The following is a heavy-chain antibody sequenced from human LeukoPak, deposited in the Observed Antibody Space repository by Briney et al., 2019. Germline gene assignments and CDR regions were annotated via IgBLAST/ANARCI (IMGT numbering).Heavy chain of an antibody. D-gene: IGHD3-22*01. V-gene: IGHV3-23*01. CDR1: GFTFSSYS. Sequence: GGSLRLSCAASGFTFSSYSMNWVRQAPGKGLEWVSAISGSGGSTYYADSVKGRFTISRDNSKNTLYLQMNSLRAEDTAVYYCAKYDSPAFDYWGQGTLVTVSS. CDR3: AKYDSPAFDY. CDR2: ISGSGGST. J-gene: IGHJ4*02.